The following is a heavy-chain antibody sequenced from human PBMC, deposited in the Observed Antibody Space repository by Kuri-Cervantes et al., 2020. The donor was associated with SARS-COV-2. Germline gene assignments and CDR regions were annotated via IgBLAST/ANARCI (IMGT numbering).Heavy chain of an antibody. V-gene: IGHV4-4*07. CDR2: IYTSGST. J-gene: IGHJ4*02. Sequence: GSLRLSCTVSGGSISSYYWSWIRQPAGKGLEWIGRIYTSGSTNYNPSLKSRVTMSVDTSRNQFSLKLSSVTAADTAVYYCARTYGSGTPPSYWGQGTLVTVSS. CDR3: ARTYGSGTPPSY. D-gene: IGHD3-10*01. CDR1: GGSISSYY.